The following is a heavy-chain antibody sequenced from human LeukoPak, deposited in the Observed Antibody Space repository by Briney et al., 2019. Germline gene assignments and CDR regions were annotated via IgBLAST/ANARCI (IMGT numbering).Heavy chain of an antibody. V-gene: IGHV1-2*04. D-gene: IGHD3-10*01. CDR2: IKPNSGGT. J-gene: IGHJ4*02. Sequence: ASVKASCKASGYTFTGYYMHWVRQAPGQGLEWMGWIKPNSGGTNYAQKFQGWVTMTRDPSISTAYMELSRLRSDDTAVYYCARIYGSGSEYYFDYWGQGTLVTVSS. CDR3: ARIYGSGSEYYFDY. CDR1: GYTFTGYY.